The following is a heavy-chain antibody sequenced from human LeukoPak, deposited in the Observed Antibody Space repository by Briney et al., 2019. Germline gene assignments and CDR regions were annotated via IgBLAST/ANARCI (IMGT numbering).Heavy chain of an antibody. J-gene: IGHJ4*02. Sequence: SQTLSLTCTVSGGSISSYYWGWIRQPPGKGLEWIGSIYYSGSTYYNPSLKSRVTISVDTSKNQFSLKLSSVTAADTAVYYCARGPVLDFWGQGTLVTVSS. CDR3: ARGPVLDF. CDR1: GGSISSYY. CDR2: IYYSGST. V-gene: IGHV4-39*07. D-gene: IGHD3-3*01.